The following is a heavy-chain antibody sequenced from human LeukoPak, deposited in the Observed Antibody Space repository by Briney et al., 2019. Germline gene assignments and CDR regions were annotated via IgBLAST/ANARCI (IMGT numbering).Heavy chain of an antibody. J-gene: IGHJ5*02. V-gene: IGHV3-30*04. Sequence: GGSLRLSCAASGFTFSSYAMHWVRQAPGKGLEWVAVISYDGSNKYYADSVKGRFTISRDNSKSTLYLRMNSLRAEDTAVYYCASPSIAAALFDPWGQGTLVTVSS. CDR3: ASPSIAAALFDP. CDR1: GFTFSSYA. CDR2: ISYDGSNK. D-gene: IGHD6-13*01.